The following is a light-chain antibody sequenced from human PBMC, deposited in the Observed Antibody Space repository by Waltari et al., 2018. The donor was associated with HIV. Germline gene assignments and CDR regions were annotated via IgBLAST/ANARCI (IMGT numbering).Light chain of an antibody. J-gene: IGLJ1*01. CDR3: ASWDDSLNGYV. CDR2: SYN. CDR1: SSNIGSNT. V-gene: IGLV1-44*01. Sequence: QSVLTQPPSASGTPGQRVTIPCSGSSSNIGSNTENWYQHLPGTAPKLLIYSYNQRPSGVPDRFSGSKSGTSASLAISGLQSEDEAHYYCASWDDSLNGYVFGTGTKVTVL.